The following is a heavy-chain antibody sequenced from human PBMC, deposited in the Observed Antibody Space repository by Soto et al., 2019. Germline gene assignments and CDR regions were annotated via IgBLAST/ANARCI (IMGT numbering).Heavy chain of an antibody. CDR3: ARDAPQQGRHFQH. V-gene: IGHV3-21*01. J-gene: IGHJ1*01. Sequence: NPGGSLRLSCAASGFTFSSYSMNWVRQAPGKGLEWVSSISSSSSYIYYADSVKGRFTISRDNAKNSLYLQMNSLRAEDTAVYYCARDAPQQGRHFQHWGQGTLVTVSS. CDR1: GFTFSSYS. CDR2: ISSSSSYI.